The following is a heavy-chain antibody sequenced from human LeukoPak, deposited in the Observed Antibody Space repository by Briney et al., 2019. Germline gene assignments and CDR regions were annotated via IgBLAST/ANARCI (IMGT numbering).Heavy chain of an antibody. CDR2: IYSGGST. CDR1: GFTFSSYA. D-gene: IGHD6-13*01. CDR3: ARVPHVDGYSSSWFDY. Sequence: GGSLRLSCAASGFTFSSYAMSWVRQAPGKGLEWVSVIYSGGSTYYADSVKGRFTISRDNSKNTLYLQMNSLRAEDTAVYYCARVPHVDGYSSSWFDYWGQGTLVTVSS. V-gene: IGHV3-53*01. J-gene: IGHJ4*02.